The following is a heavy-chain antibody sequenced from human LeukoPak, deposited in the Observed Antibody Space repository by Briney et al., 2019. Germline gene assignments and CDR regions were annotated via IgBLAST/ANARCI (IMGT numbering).Heavy chain of an antibody. D-gene: IGHD5-12*01. CDR3: ARDKSGYSGYDALDY. Sequence: GGSLRLSCVASEFTFRSYDMHWVRQAPGKGLEWVAVISYDGSNKDYADSVKGRFTISRDNTKNTLFLQMNSLRAEDTAVYYCARDKSGYSGYDALDYWGQGTLVTVSS. CDR1: EFTFRSYD. CDR2: ISYDGSNK. V-gene: IGHV3-30*03. J-gene: IGHJ4*02.